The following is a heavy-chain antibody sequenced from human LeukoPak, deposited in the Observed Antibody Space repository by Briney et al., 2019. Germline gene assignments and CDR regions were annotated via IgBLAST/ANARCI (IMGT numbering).Heavy chain of an antibody. Sequence: SQTLSLTCTVSGGSLSSGGYYWSWIRQHPGKGLEWIGYIYYSGSTYYNPSLKSRVTISVDTSKNQFSLKLSSVTAADTAVYYCARETPQGRESRAAFDIWGQGTMVTVSS. CDR3: ARETPQGRESRAAFDI. CDR1: GGSLSSGGYY. D-gene: IGHD3-10*01. V-gene: IGHV4-31*03. J-gene: IGHJ3*02. CDR2: IYYSGST.